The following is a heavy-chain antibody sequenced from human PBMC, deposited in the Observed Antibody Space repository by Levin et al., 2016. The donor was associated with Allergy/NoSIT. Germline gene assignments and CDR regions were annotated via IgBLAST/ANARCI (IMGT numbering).Heavy chain of an antibody. CDR2: IYYTGST. Sequence: SETLSLTCTVSGGSIGSYYWSWIRQPPGKGLEWIGFIYYTGSTNYNPSLKSRLTISVDTSRNHFSLQLNSMTAADTAVYYCARAPWGSGLFDYWGQGILVTVSS. CDR3: ARAPWGSGLFDY. D-gene: IGHD7-27*01. CDR1: GGSIGSYY. J-gene: IGHJ4*02. V-gene: IGHV4-59*01.